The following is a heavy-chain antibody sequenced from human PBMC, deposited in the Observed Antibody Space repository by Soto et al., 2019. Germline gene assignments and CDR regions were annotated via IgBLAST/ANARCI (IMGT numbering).Heavy chain of an antibody. J-gene: IGHJ5*02. CDR3: ARLEWYDFWFDP. CDR1: GGSFSGYY. V-gene: IGHV4-34*01. CDR2: INHSGST. D-gene: IGHD3-3*01. Sequence: SETLSLTCAVYGGSFSGYYWSWIRQPPGKGLEWIGEINHSGSTNYNPSLKSRVTISVDTSKNQFSLKLSSVTAADTAVYYCARLEWYDFWFDPWGQGTLVTVSS.